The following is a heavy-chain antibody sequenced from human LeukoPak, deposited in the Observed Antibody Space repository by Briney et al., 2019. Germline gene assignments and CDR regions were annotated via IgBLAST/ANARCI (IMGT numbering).Heavy chain of an antibody. CDR1: GGTFTSQA. CDR2: INPNSGGT. D-gene: IGHD2/OR15-2a*01. V-gene: IGHV1-2*02. CDR3: ARDYCSRTTCYYYYYMDV. J-gene: IGHJ6*03. Sequence: ASVKVSCKTSGGTFTSQAISWVRQAPGQGLEWMGWINPNSGGTNYAQKFQGRVTMTRDTSISTAYMELSSLRSDDSAVYYCARDYCSRTTCYYYYYMDVWGKGTTVTVSS.